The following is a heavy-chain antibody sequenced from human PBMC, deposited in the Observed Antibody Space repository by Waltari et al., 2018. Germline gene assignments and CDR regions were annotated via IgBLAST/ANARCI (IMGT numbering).Heavy chain of an antibody. Sequence: QVQLVESGGGVVQPGRSLRLSCAASGFTFSTYTMHWVRQAPGKWLEWVARIVYDGSNTYYAASVKGRFTISRDNSKNTLYLQMNSLRPDDRAVYYCTRGSTTAARCMDSWGQGTLVTVSS. CDR2: IVYDGSNT. D-gene: IGHD6-6*01. V-gene: IGHV3-30*01. CDR1: GFTFSTYT. J-gene: IGHJ4*02. CDR3: TRGSTTAARCMDS.